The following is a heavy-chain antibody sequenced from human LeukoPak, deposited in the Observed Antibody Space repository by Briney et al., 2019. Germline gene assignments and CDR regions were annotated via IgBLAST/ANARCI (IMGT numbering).Heavy chain of an antibody. D-gene: IGHD4-17*01. Sequence: GGSLRLSCAASGFSISDYSMNWIRQAPRKRLEWISFISGSGSTIYYADSVKGRFTISRDNAKNSLSLQMNSLRAEDTAVYYCAKFTVNTFDYWGQGILVTVSS. CDR2: ISGSGSTI. CDR3: AKFTVNTFDY. CDR1: GFSISDYS. V-gene: IGHV3-48*01. J-gene: IGHJ4*02.